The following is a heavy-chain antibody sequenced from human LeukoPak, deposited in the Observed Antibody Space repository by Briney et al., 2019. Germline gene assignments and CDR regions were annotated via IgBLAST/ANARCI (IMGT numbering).Heavy chain of an antibody. D-gene: IGHD1-1*01. V-gene: IGHV3-30*02. CDR2: IRYDGSNK. CDR3: ARELERRNYYYYGMDV. CDR1: GFTFSSYG. Sequence: GGSLRLSCAASGFTFSSYGMHWVRQAPGKGLEWVAFIRYDGSNKYYADSVKGRFTISRDNSKNTLYLQMNSLRAEDTAVYYCARELERRNYYYYGMDVWGQGTTVTVSS. J-gene: IGHJ6*02.